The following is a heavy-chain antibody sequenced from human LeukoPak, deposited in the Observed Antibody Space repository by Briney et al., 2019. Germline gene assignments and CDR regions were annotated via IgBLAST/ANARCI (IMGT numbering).Heavy chain of an antibody. CDR3: ARDHMTTVLPLDY. Sequence: SQTLSLTCTVSGGSIGSGSYYWSWIRQPAGKGLEWIGRTFISGNTNYNPSLKSRVTISVDTSKNQFSLKLSSVTAADTAVYYCARDHMTTVLPLDYWGQGTLVTVSS. CDR2: TFISGNT. CDR1: GGSIGSGSYY. V-gene: IGHV4-61*02. J-gene: IGHJ4*02. D-gene: IGHD4-17*01.